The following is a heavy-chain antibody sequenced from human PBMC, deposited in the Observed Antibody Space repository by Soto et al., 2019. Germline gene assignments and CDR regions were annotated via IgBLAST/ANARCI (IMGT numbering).Heavy chain of an antibody. CDR1: GASIGSGDYY. Sequence: SETLSLTCTVSGASIGSGDYYWSWIRQPPGKGLEWIGYISDTGGTHYTASLKSRVTISVDTSRNQLSLRLTSVTAADTAVFFCASGIGVDESHYFDSWGQGTLVTVYS. CDR2: ISDTGGT. V-gene: IGHV4-30-4*01. CDR3: ASGIGVDESHYFDS. J-gene: IGHJ4*02. D-gene: IGHD2-8*01.